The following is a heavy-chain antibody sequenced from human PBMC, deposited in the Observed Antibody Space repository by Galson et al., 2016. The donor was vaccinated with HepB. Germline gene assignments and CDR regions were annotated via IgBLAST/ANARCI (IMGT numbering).Heavy chain of an antibody. CDR1: GGYMINHY. V-gene: IGHV4-59*11. D-gene: IGHD1-7*01. CDR2: IYYSGST. Sequence: ETLSLTCTVSGGYMINHYWTWIRQPPGKGLEWIGNIYYSGSTNYNPSLKSRVTISLDTSKNQFSLDLASVTAADTAVYYCARGQNWNSVWGQGTLVTVSS. J-gene: IGHJ4*02. CDR3: ARGQNWNSV.